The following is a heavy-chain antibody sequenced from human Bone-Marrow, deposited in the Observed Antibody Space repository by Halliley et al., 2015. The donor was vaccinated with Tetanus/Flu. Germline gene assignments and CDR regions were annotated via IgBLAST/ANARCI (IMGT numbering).Heavy chain of an antibody. CDR1: GFTFSNYG. J-gene: IGHJ4*02. CDR2: IWYDGSEK. V-gene: IGHV3-33*01. CDR3: RAVNYDSGDSGWYFDY. D-gene: IGHD3-22*01. Sequence: SLRLFCAASGFTFSNYGMHWVRQAPGKGLEWVAVIWYDGSEKYYADSLKGRFTISRDNSKRTLYLQMNSLRAEDTAVYYCRAVNYDSGDSGWYFDYWGQGTLVTVSS.